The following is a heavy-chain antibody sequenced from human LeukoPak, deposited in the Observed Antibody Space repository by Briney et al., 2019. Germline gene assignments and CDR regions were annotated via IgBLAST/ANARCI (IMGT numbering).Heavy chain of an antibody. J-gene: IGHJ3*02. Sequence: ASVKVSCKVSGYTLTELSMHWVRQAPGKGLEWMGGFDPEDGETIYAQKFQGRVTITADESTSTAYMELSSLRSEDTAVYYCARGRASEDAFDIWGQGTMVTVSS. D-gene: IGHD3-10*01. CDR2: FDPEDGET. V-gene: IGHV1-24*01. CDR3: ARGRASEDAFDI. CDR1: GYTLTELS.